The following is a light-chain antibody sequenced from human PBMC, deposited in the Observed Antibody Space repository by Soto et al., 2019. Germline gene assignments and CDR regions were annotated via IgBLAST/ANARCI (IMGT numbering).Light chain of an antibody. J-gene: IGKJ4*01. Sequence: IQLTQSPSSLSASVGDRVTITCRASQDISHYVAWYQQKPGKAPKVLIYEASTLQSGVPSRFSGSGSGTDFTLTISSLQPEDFATYYCQQVKNNLPLTFGRGTKVEIK. CDR2: EAS. CDR3: QQVKNNLPLT. V-gene: IGKV1-9*01. CDR1: QDISHY.